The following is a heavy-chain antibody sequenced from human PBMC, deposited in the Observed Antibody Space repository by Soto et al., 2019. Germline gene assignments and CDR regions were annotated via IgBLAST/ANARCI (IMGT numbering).Heavy chain of an antibody. V-gene: IGHV3-30*04. CDR3: ARGGKMVYAPRYFDL. J-gene: IGHJ2*01. CDR1: GFTFSSYA. Sequence: GGSLRLSCAASGFTFSSYAMHWVRQAPGKGLEWVAVISYDGSNKYYADSVKGRFTISRDNSKNTLYLQMNSLRAEDTAVYYCARGGKMVYAPRYFDLWGRGTLVTVSS. D-gene: IGHD2-8*01. CDR2: ISYDGSNK.